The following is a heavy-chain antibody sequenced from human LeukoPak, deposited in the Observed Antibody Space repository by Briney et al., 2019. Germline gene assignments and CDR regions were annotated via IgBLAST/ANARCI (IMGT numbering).Heavy chain of an antibody. D-gene: IGHD6-19*01. CDR2: IGSSGTAI. V-gene: IGHV3-48*03. Sequence: GGSLRLSCAVSGFPFSVYEMNWVRQAPGKGLEWVSNIGSSGTAIYYADSVRGRFSISRDNAKSSLYLQMNSLRVEDTAVYYCALLAVASDFDYWGQGALVTVSS. CDR1: GFPFSVYE. CDR3: ALLAVASDFDY. J-gene: IGHJ4*02.